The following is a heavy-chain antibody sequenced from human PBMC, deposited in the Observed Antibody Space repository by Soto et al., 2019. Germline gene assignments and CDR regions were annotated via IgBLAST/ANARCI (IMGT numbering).Heavy chain of an antibody. Sequence: GGSLRLSCAASGFTFSSYGMHWVRQAPGKGLEWVAVISYDGSNKYYADSVKGRFTISRDNSKNTLYLQMNSLRAEDTAVYYCAKWSYSGSYWHAHWGQGTLVTVSS. CDR1: GFTFSSYG. J-gene: IGHJ4*02. V-gene: IGHV3-30*18. CDR2: ISYDGSNK. CDR3: AKWSYSGSYWHAH. D-gene: IGHD1-26*01.